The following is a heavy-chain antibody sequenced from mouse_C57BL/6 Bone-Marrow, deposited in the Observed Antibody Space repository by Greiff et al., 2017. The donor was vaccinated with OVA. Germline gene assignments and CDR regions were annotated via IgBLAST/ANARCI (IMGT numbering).Heavy chain of an antibody. CDR1: GYTFTSYW. CDR2: IDPSDSYT. V-gene: IGHV1-50*01. CDR3: QLTGTALDY. Sequence: VQLQQPGAELVKPGASVKLSCKASGYTFTSYWMQWVKQRPGQGLEWIGEIDPSDSYTNYNQKFKSKATLTVDKPSSTAYMQLSSLTSEDSAVYYCQLTGTALDYWGQGTTLTVSS. J-gene: IGHJ2*01. D-gene: IGHD4-1*01.